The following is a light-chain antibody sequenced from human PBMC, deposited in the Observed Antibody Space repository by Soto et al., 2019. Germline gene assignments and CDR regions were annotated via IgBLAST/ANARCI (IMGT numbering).Light chain of an antibody. CDR3: SARDDSLSGPHWV. J-gene: IGLJ3*02. CDR2: RNN. CDR1: SSNIGSNY. V-gene: IGLV1-47*01. Sequence: QSVLTQPPSASGTPGQRVTISCSGSSSNIGSNYVYWYQQLPGTAPKLLIYRNNQRPSGVPDRCSGSKSSTSASLAISGLRSEDDAEYYYSARDDSLSGPHWVFGGGTKLTVL.